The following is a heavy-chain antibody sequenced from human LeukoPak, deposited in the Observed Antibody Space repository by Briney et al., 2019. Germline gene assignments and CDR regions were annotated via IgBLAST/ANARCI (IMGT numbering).Heavy chain of an antibody. D-gene: IGHD3-10*01. V-gene: IGHV3-23*01. Sequence: GGSLRLSCAVSGFTFSSYSMSWVRQAPGKGLEWVSAISGSGDSTYYADSVKGRFTIPRDNSKNTLYLQMNSLRVEDTAVYYCAKDRGIISDYWGQGTLVTVSS. CDR1: GFTFSSYS. CDR2: ISGSGDST. J-gene: IGHJ4*02. CDR3: AKDRGIISDY.